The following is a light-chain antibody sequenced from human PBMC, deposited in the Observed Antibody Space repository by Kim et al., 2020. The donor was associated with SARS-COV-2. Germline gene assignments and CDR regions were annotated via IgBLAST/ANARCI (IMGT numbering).Light chain of an antibody. CDR1: QNIISW. J-gene: IGKJ1*01. CDR3: QQYKTYPWT. V-gene: IGKV1-5*03. CDR2: NAS. Sequence: AAVEDTITITCRTSQNIISWLAWYQQKPEKAPKLLIYNASSLESGVPSRFSGSGSGTEFTLTISSLQPDDFATYYCQQYKTYPWTFGQGTKVDIK.